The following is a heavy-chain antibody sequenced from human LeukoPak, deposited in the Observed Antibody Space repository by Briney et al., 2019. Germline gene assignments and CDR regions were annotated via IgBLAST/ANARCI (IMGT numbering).Heavy chain of an antibody. CDR2: FDPEDGET. CDR3: ATGFVGATGAFDI. CDR1: GGSFSNYA. Sequence: ASVKVSCKASGGSFSNYAISWVRQAPGKGLEWMGGFDPEDGETIYAQKFQGRVTMTEDTSTDTAYMELSSLRSEDTAVYYCATGFVGATGAFDIWGQGTMVTVSS. J-gene: IGHJ3*02. V-gene: IGHV1-24*01. D-gene: IGHD1-26*01.